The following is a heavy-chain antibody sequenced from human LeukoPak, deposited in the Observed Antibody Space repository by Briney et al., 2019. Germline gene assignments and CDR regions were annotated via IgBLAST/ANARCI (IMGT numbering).Heavy chain of an antibody. CDR1: GGSISSSSYS. Sequence: SETLSLTCTVSGGSISSSSYSWGWIRQPPGKGLEWIGSMYYGGSTYYNPSLKSRVTISVDTSKNQFSLRLSSVTAADTAVYYCARHSHYYYYMDVWGKGTTVTVS. CDR2: MYYGGST. J-gene: IGHJ6*03. V-gene: IGHV4-39*01. CDR3: ARHSHYYYYMDV.